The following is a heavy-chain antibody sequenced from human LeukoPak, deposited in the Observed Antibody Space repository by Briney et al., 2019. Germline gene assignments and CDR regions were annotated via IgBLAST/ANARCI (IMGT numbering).Heavy chain of an antibody. CDR3: ARGRALLWFGESRGNAFDI. D-gene: IGHD3-10*01. CDR1: GGTFSSYA. J-gene: IGHJ3*02. V-gene: IGHV1-69*01. Sequence: SVKVSCKASGGTFSSYAISWVRQAPGQALEWMGGIIPIFCTANYAQKFQGRVTITADESTSTAYMELSSLRSEDTAVYYCARGRALLWFGESRGNAFDIWGQGTMVTVSS. CDR2: IIPIFCTA.